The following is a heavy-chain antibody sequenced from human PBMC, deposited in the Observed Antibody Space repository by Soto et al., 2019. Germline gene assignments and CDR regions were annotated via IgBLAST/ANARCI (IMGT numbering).Heavy chain of an antibody. Sequence: ASVKVSFKASGYTFTGYGISWVRHAPGQGLEWMGWISAYNGNTNYAQKLQGRVTMTTDTSTSTAYMELRSLRSDDTAVYYCARSGLSLDAVDYWGQGTLVTVSS. J-gene: IGHJ4*02. CDR1: GYTFTGYG. CDR2: ISAYNGNT. CDR3: ARSGLSLDAVDY. V-gene: IGHV1-18*01. D-gene: IGHD3-16*01.